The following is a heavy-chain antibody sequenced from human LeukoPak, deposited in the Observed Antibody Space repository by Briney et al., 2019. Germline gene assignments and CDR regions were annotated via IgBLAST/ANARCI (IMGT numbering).Heavy chain of an antibody. Sequence: PSETLSLTCTVSGGSISSSSYYWGWIRQPPGKGLEWIGSIYYSGSTYDNPSLKSRVTISVDTSKNQFSLKLSSVTAADTAVYYCARHVLVPAANNWFDPWGQGTLVTVSS. D-gene: IGHD2-2*01. CDR2: IYYSGST. CDR1: GGSISSSSYY. CDR3: ARHVLVPAANNWFDP. J-gene: IGHJ5*02. V-gene: IGHV4-39*01.